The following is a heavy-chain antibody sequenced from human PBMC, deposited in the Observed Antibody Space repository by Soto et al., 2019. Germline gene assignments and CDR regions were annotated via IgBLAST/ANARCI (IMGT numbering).Heavy chain of an antibody. CDR3: TRLVVVVAAKVDDY. CDR2: IRSKAYGGTT. Sequence: GGSLRLSCTASGFTFGDYAMSWFRQAPGKGLEWAGFIRSKAYGGTTEYAASVKGRFTISRDDSKSIAYLQMNSLKTEDTAVYYCTRLVVVVAAKVDDYWGQGTLVTVSS. CDR1: GFTFGDYA. D-gene: IGHD2-15*01. V-gene: IGHV3-49*03. J-gene: IGHJ4*02.